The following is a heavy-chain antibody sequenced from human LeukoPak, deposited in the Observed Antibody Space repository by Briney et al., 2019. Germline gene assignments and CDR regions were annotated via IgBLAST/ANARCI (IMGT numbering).Heavy chain of an antibody. Sequence: VASVKVSCKASGGTFSSYAISWVRQAPGQGLEWMGGIIPIFGTANYAQKFQGRVTITADESTSTAYMELSSLRSEDTAVYYCARGNSSWYAFSYWFDPWGQGTLVTVSS. V-gene: IGHV1-69*13. J-gene: IGHJ5*02. CDR2: IIPIFGTA. D-gene: IGHD6-13*01. CDR3: ARGNSSWYAFSYWFDP. CDR1: GGTFSSYA.